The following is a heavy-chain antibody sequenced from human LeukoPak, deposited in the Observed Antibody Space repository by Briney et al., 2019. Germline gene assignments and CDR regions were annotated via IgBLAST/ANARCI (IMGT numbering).Heavy chain of an antibody. CDR2: INTSGST. J-gene: IGHJ4*02. V-gene: IGHV4-61*02. Sequence: SETLSLTCTVSGGSISSGSYFWSWIRQPAGKGLEWIGRINTSGSTNYNPSLKSRVTISVDTSKNQFSLKLTSVTAADTAVYYCARDRELGYWGQGTLVTVSS. D-gene: IGHD3-10*01. CDR1: GGSISSGSYF. CDR3: ARDRELGY.